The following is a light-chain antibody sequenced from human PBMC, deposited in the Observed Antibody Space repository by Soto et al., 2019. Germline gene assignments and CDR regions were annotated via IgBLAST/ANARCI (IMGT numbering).Light chain of an antibody. CDR2: GAS. Sequence: EIVLTQSPGTLSLSPGERATLSCRASQSVSSSYLAWYQQKPGQAPRLLIYGASSRATGIPDRFSGSGSGTDFTLTISRLQPEDFDGSSPPWTFGQGTKVEIK. V-gene: IGKV3-20*01. J-gene: IGKJ1*01. CDR3: PWT. CDR1: QSVSSSY.